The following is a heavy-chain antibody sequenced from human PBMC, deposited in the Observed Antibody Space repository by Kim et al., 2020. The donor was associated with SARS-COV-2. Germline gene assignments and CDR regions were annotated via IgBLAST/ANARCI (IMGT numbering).Heavy chain of an antibody. D-gene: IGHD5-12*01. CDR2: INPNSGGT. CDR1: GYTFTGYY. CDR3: ARDKGSTTNTTDYYYYGMDV. V-gene: IGHV1-2*04. J-gene: IGHJ6*02. Sequence: ASVKVSCKASGYTFTGYYMHWVRQAPGQGLEWMGWINPNSGGTNYAQKFQGWVTMTRDTSISTAYMELSRLRSDDTAVYYCARDKGSTTNTTDYYYYGMDVWGQGTTVTVSS.